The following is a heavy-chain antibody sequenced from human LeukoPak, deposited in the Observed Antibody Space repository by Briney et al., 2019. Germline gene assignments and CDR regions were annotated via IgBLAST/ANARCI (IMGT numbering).Heavy chain of an antibody. CDR2: ITGSGGVT. D-gene: IGHD4-17*01. Sequence: GGSLRLSCAASGFTFSSYWMSWVRQAPGKGLEWVSSITGSGGVTSYADSVKGRFTTTRDNSKDTLYLQMNSLRAGDAAVYYCGRDPNGDYVGAFEFWGQGTLVTVSS. V-gene: IGHV3-23*01. CDR1: GFTFSSYW. CDR3: GRDPNGDYVGAFEF. J-gene: IGHJ3*01.